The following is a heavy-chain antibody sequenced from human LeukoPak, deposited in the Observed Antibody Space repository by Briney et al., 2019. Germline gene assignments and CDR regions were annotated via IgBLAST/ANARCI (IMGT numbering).Heavy chain of an antibody. V-gene: IGHV4-34*01. Sequence: GSLRLSCAASGFTFSSYWMSWVRQPPGKGLEWIGEINHSGSTNYNPSLKSRVTISVDTSKNQFSLKLSSATAADTAVYYCARHNRPGYGSGSYSPAVYYFDYWGQGTLVTVSS. CDR3: ARHNRPGYGSGSYSPAVYYFDY. CDR2: INHSGST. D-gene: IGHD3-10*01. J-gene: IGHJ4*02. CDR1: GFTFSSYW.